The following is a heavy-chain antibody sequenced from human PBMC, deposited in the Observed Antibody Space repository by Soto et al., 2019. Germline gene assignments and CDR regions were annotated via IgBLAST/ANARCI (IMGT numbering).Heavy chain of an antibody. J-gene: IGHJ5*02. V-gene: IGHV1-2*02. CDR3: ARDCGVTTVLTNWLDP. CDR2: INPNSGGT. D-gene: IGHD4-17*01. CDR1: GYTFTDYY. Sequence: GASVKVSCKASGYTFTDYYIQWVRQAPGQGLEWMGWINPNSGGTYYAQKFEGRVTMTRDTSISTAYMELSMLRSDDTAVYYCARDCGVTTVLTNWLDPWGQGTRVTV.